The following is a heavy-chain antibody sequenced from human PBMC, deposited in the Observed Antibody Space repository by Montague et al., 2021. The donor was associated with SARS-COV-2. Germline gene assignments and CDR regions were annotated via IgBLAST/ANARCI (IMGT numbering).Heavy chain of an antibody. CDR2: ISSSSSYI. CDR3: ARDCSSTSCYPDNYYYYYGMDV. V-gene: IGHV3-21*01. CDR1: GFTLSSYS. Sequence: SLRLSCAASGFTLSSYSMNWVRQAPGKGLEWVSSISSSSSYIYYAGSVKGRFTISRDNAKNSLYLQMNSLRAEDTAVYYCARDCSSTSCYPDNYYYYYGMDVWGQGTTVTVSS. J-gene: IGHJ6*02. D-gene: IGHD2-2*01.